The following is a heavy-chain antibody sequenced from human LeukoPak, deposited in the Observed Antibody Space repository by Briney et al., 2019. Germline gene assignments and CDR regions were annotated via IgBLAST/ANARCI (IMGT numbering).Heavy chain of an antibody. Sequence: PSETRSLTCAVSGGSFSRSNWWSWARQPPGKGLQWIGQIYHSVSTNFNPSLESRVTISVDKSKNQFSLKLTSVTAADTAVYYCARDGGGCDFWGQGTLVTVSS. CDR2: IYHSVST. CDR1: GGSFSRSNW. J-gene: IGHJ4*02. D-gene: IGHD6-19*01. V-gene: IGHV4-4*02. CDR3: ARDGGGCDF.